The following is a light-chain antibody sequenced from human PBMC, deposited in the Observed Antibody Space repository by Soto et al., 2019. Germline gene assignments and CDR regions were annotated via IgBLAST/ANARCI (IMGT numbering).Light chain of an antibody. CDR2: GAS. CDR1: QSISSC. CDR3: LLYIIYPCT. V-gene: IGKV1-5*01. Sequence: DIEMSQSPSTLSASVGDRVTITCLASQSISSCLAWYQQKPGKAPKLLIYGASNLPTGVPPRFSGSGSGTDFTLAIISLQPEDSAPYYCLLYIIYPCTFGQVTRL. J-gene: IGKJ5*01.